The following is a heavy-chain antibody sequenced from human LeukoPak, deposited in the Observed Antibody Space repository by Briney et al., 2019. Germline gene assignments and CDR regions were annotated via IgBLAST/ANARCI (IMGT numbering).Heavy chain of an antibody. J-gene: IGHJ4*02. CDR2: IWYDGSNE. D-gene: IGHD5-24*01. Sequence: PGGSLRLSCAASGFTFSRYGMHWVRQAPGKGLEWVAVIWYDGSNEYYADSVKGRFTISRDNSKNTLYLQMNSLRAEDTAVYYCARDTEMATIGAYWGQGTLVTVSS. CDR3: ARDTEMATIGAY. V-gene: IGHV3-33*01. CDR1: GFTFSRYG.